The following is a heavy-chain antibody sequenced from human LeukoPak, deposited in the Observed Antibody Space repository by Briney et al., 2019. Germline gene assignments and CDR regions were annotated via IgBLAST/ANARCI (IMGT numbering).Heavy chain of an antibody. CDR1: GLRFSRGG. CDR3: ARHLDY. V-gene: IGHV3-30*02. CDR2: IQYDESSK. J-gene: IGHJ4*02. Sequence: GGSLRLSCKASGLRFSRGGMHWIRQAPGKGLEWLAFIQYDESSKYYADSVKGRFTISRDNSKNTLYLQMNTLRPEDTAVYYCARHLDYWGQGTLVTVSS.